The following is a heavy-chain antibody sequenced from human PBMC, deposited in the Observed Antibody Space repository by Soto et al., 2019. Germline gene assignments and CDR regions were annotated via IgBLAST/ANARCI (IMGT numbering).Heavy chain of an antibody. CDR3: ARAGNDILTGSFDY. V-gene: IGHV3-33*01. D-gene: IGHD3-9*01. Sequence: QVQLVESGGGVVQPGRSLRLSCAASGFTFSNYGMHWVRQAPGKGLEWVAVIWYDGSNKYYADSVKGRFTLSRDNSKNTRYLQMNSLRAEDTAVYYCARAGNDILTGSFDYWGQGTLVTVSS. CDR2: IWYDGSNK. J-gene: IGHJ4*02. CDR1: GFTFSNYG.